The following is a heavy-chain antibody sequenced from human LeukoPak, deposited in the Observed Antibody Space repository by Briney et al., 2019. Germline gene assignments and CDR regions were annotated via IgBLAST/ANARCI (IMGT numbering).Heavy chain of an antibody. Sequence: GGSLRLSCAASGFTFSSYSMNWVRQAPGKGLEWVSSISSSSSYIYYADSVKGRFTVSRDNAKNSLYLQMNSLRAEDTAVYYCASATWTHRGFDPWGQETLVTVSS. V-gene: IGHV3-21*01. CDR3: ASATWTHRGFDP. D-gene: IGHD5-24*01. CDR2: ISSSSSYI. J-gene: IGHJ5*02. CDR1: GFTFSSYS.